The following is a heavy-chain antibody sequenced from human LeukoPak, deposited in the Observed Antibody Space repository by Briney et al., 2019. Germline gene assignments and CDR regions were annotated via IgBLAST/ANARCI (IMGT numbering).Heavy chain of an antibody. D-gene: IGHD3-10*01. CDR2: IYYSGST. V-gene: IGHV4-59*01. CDR3: ARDRYYDSGSYYN. Sequence: KTSETLSLTCTVSGGSISSYYWSWIRQPPGKGLEWIGYIYYSGSTNYNPSLKSRVTISVDTSKNQFSLKLSSVTAADTAVYYCARDRYYDSGSYYNWGQGTLVTVSS. J-gene: IGHJ4*02. CDR1: GGSISSYY.